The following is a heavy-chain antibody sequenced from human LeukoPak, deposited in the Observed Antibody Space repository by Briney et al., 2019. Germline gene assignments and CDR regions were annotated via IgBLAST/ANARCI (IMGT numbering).Heavy chain of an antibody. CDR1: GFTFDDYA. Sequence: PGGSLRLSCAASGFTFDDYAMHWVRQAPGKGLEWVSGISWNSGSIGYADSVKGRFTISRDNAKNSLYLQMNSLRAEDTALYYCAKDKGTFYDKRGYYFDYWGQGTLVTVSS. V-gene: IGHV3-9*01. D-gene: IGHD3-16*01. CDR2: ISWNSGSI. J-gene: IGHJ4*02. CDR3: AKDKGTFYDKRGYYFDY.